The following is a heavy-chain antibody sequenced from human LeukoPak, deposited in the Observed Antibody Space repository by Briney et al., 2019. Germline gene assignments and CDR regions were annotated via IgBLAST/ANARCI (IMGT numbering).Heavy chain of an antibody. V-gene: IGHV1-2*02. J-gene: IGHJ5*02. CDR2: INPNSGGA. CDR3: ARVVIRRHYESSGYYYDDP. D-gene: IGHD3-22*01. CDR1: GYTFTGYY. Sequence: ASVKVSCKASGYTFTGYYIHWVRQAPGQGLEWMGWINPNSGGANYAQKFQGRVAMTRDTSISTAYMELSRLTSDDTALYYCARVVIRRHYESSGYYYDDPWGQGTLVTVSS.